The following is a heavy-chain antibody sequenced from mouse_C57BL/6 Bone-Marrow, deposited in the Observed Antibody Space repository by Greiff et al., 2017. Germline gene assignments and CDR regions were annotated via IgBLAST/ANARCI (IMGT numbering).Heavy chain of an antibody. D-gene: IGHD1-1*01. CDR2: IHPNSGST. CDR1: GYTFTSYW. J-gene: IGHJ1*03. V-gene: IGHV1-64*01. CDR3: ASITTVVGYFDV. Sequence: VQLQQPGAELVKPGASVKLSCKASGYTFTSYWMHWVKQRPGQGLEWIGMIHPNSGSTNYNEKFKSKATLTVDKSSSTAYMQLSSLTSEDSAVYYCASITTVVGYFDVWGTETTVTDSS.